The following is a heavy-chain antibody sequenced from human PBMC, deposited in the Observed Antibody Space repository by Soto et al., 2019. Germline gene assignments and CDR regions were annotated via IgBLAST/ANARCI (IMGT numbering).Heavy chain of an antibody. CDR2: ISGSGGST. CDR1: GFTFSSYA. J-gene: IGHJ2*01. CDR3: AKDGGVVVPAAMPGWYFDL. Sequence: GGSLRLSCAASGFTFSSYAMSWVRQAPGKGLEWVSAISGSGGSTYYADSVKGRFTISRDNSKNTLYLQMNSLRAEDTAVYYCAKDGGVVVPAAMPGWYFDLCGRGTLVTVSS. D-gene: IGHD2-2*01. V-gene: IGHV3-23*01.